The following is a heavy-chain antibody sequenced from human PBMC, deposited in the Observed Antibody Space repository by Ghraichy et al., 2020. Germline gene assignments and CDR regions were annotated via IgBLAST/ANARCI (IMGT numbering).Heavy chain of an antibody. CDR2: IYYSGST. D-gene: IGHD6-19*01. CDR3: ARDLISSGNWFDP. J-gene: IGHJ5*02. CDR1: GGSISCGDYY. V-gene: IGHV4-30-4*01. Sequence: SETLSLTCTVSGGSISCGDYYWSWIRQPPGKGLEWIGYIYYSGSTYYNPSLKSRVTISVDTSKNQFSLKLSSVTAADTAVYYCARDLISSGNWFDPWGQGTLVTVSS.